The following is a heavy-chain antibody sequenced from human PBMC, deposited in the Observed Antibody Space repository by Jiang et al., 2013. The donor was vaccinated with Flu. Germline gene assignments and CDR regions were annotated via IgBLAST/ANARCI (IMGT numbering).Heavy chain of an antibody. CDR3: ARLNGDTAMAVDY. CDR2: IYYSGST. CDR1: GGSISSYY. V-gene: IGHV4-59*08. J-gene: IGHJ4*02. Sequence: LLKPSETLSLTCTVSGGSISSYYWSWIRQPPGKGLEWIGYIYYSGSTNYNPSLKSRVTISVDTSKNQFSLKLSSVTAADTAVYYCARLNGDTAMAVDYWGQGTLVTVSS. D-gene: IGHD5-18*01.